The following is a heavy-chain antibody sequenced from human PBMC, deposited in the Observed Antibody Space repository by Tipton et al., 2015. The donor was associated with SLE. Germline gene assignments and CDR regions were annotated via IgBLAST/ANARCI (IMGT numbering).Heavy chain of an antibody. V-gene: IGHV4-61*09. CDR3: ASTYYYYMDV. J-gene: IGHJ6*03. Sequence: TLSLTCTVSGGSISSGSYYWSWIRQPAGKGLEWIGYIYTSGSTNYNPSLKSRVSMSVDTSKNQFSLKLSSVTAVDTAVYYCASTYYYYMDVWGKGTTVTVSS. CDR1: GGSISSGSYY. CDR2: IYTSGST.